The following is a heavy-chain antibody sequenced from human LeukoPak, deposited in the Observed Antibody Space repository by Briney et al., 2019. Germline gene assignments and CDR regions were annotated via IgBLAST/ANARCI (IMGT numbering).Heavy chain of an antibody. J-gene: IGHJ4*02. V-gene: IGHV4-34*01. Sequence: PPETLSLTCAVYGGSFSGYYWSWIRQPPGKGLEWIGEINHSGSTNYNPSLKSRVTISVDTSKNQFSLKLSSVTAADTAVYYCARGQAYYDFWSGHSSPDYWGQGTLVTVSS. CDR1: GGSFSGYY. CDR2: INHSGST. CDR3: ARGQAYYDFWSGHSSPDY. D-gene: IGHD3-3*01.